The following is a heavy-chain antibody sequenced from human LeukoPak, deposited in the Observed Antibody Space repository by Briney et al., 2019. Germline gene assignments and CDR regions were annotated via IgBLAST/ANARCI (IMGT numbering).Heavy chain of an antibody. CDR3: ARVHHYFDIAFDY. CDR2: INPSGGST. J-gene: IGHJ4*02. D-gene: IGHD3-22*01. CDR1: GYTFSNYY. V-gene: IGHV1-46*01. Sequence: ASVKVSCKASGYTFSNYYIHWVRQAPGQGLEWMGIINPSGGSTTYAQKFQGRVTMTRDMSTSTVYMELISLRSEDTAVYYCARVHHYFDIAFDYWGQGTLVTVSS.